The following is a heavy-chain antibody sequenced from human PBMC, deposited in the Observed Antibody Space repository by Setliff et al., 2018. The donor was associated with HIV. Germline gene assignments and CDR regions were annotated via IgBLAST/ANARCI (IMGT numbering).Heavy chain of an antibody. CDR2: ISGTSSTI. V-gene: IGHV3-48*04. CDR3: ARIPPQRLLGYFDN. CDR1: GFTFSTYS. Sequence: GGSLRLSCAASGFTFSTYSMNWVRQAPGKGLEWLAFISGTSSTIYYADSVRGRFTISRDNAKSSLYLQINSLRANDTAVYYCARIPPQRLLGYFDNWGQGTLVTV. J-gene: IGHJ4*02. D-gene: IGHD6-19*01.